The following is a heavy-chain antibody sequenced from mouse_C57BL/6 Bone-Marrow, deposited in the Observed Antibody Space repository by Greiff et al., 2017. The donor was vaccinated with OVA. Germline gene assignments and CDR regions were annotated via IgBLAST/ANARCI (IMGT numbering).Heavy chain of an antibody. D-gene: IGHD1-1*01. CDR3: TRDRGYYGTSAMDY. J-gene: IGHJ4*01. CDR1: GFTFSSYA. CDR2: ISSGGDYI. Sequence: EVMLVESGAGLVKPGGSLKLSCAASGFTFSSYAMSWVRQTPEKRLEWVAYISSGGDYIYYADTVKGRFTISRDNARNTLYLQMSSLKSEDTAMYYCTRDRGYYGTSAMDYWGQGTSVTVSS. V-gene: IGHV5-9-1*02.